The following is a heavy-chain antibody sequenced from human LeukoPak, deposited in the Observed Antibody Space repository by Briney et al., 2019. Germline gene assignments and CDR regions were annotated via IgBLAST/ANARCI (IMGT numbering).Heavy chain of an antibody. CDR3: ARQNEAMVRGVISRHFDY. J-gene: IGHJ4*02. Sequence: SETLSLTCTVSGGSISSGDYCWSWIRQPPGKGLEWIGYIYYSGSTNYNPSLKSRVTISVDTSKNQFSLKLSSVTAADTAVYYCARQNEAMVRGVISRHFDYWGQGTLVTVSS. CDR2: IYYSGST. CDR1: GGSISSGDYC. D-gene: IGHD3-10*01. V-gene: IGHV4-30-4*08.